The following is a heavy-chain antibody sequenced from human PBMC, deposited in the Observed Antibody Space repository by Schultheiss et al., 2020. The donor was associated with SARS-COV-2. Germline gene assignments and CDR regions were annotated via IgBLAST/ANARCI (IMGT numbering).Heavy chain of an antibody. CDR2: INHSGST. CDR1: GGSFSGYY. J-gene: IGHJ4*02. V-gene: IGHV4-34*01. D-gene: IGHD3-9*01. Sequence: SQTLSLTCAVYGGSFSGYYWSWIRQPPGKGLEWIGEINHSGSTNYNPSLKSRVTISVDTSKNQFSLKLSSVTAADTAVYYCARNSLRYFDWLLSLLDYWGQGTLVTVSS. CDR3: ARNSLRYFDWLLSLLDY.